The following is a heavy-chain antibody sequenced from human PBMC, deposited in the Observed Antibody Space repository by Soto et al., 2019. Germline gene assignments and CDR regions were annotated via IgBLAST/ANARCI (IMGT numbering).Heavy chain of an antibody. J-gene: IGHJ6*02. D-gene: IGHD2-2*02. CDR2: ISSSSRTT. Sequence: GGSLRLSCAAFRFTFSIYDMNWVRQVPGRGLEWVSYISSSSRTTYYADSVKGRFTISRDNAKNSLYLQMNSLRDEDTAVYFCARXGGYCTSTNCYTYGMDVWGQGTTVTVSS. CDR3: ARXGGYCTSTNCYTYGMDV. CDR1: RFTFSIYD. V-gene: IGHV3-48*02.